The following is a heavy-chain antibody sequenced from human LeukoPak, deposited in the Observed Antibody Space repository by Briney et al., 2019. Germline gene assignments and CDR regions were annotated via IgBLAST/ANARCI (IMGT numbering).Heavy chain of an antibody. J-gene: IGHJ2*01. V-gene: IGHV3-13*01. Sequence: GGSPRLSCAASGFTFSSYDMHWVRQATGKGLEWVSGISTAGETNYPGSVKGRFTISRENAKNSVYLQMNSLRAGDTAVYCAREIAVAGTWYFDLWGRGTLVTVSS. CDR3: AREIAVAGTWYFDL. CDR1: GFTFSSYD. CDR2: ISTAGET. D-gene: IGHD6-19*01.